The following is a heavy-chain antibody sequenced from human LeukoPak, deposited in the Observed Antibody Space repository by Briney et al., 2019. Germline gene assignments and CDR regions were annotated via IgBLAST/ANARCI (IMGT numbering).Heavy chain of an antibody. Sequence: ASVKVSCKASGYTFTSYGISWVRQAPGQGLEWMGWSSAYNGNTNYAQKLQGRVTMTTDKSTSTAYMELRSLRSDDTAVYYCARDWTTYDSSGYFGRAIDYWGQGTLVTVSS. CDR2: SSAYNGNT. J-gene: IGHJ4*02. CDR1: GYTFTSYG. CDR3: ARDWTTYDSSGYFGRAIDY. D-gene: IGHD3-22*01. V-gene: IGHV1-18*01.